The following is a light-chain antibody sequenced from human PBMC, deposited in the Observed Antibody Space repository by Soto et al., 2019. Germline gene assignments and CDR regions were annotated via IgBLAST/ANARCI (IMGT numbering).Light chain of an antibody. CDR2: EVS. V-gene: IGLV2-14*01. CDR1: SSDVGGYNY. CDR3: SSYTSRSTLV. J-gene: IGLJ2*01. Sequence: QSVLTQPASVSGSPGQSITISCTGTSSDVGGYNYVSWYQQHPGKAPKLMIYEVSNRPSGVSNRFSGSKSGNTASLTISGPQAEDQADYYCSSYTSRSTLVFGGGTKLTVL.